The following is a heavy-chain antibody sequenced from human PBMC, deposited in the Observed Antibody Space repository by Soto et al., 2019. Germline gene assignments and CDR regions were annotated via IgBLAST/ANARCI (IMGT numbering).Heavy chain of an antibody. V-gene: IGHV3-66*01. CDR3: ARAERDAFDI. J-gene: IGHJ3*02. CDR2: IYRGGDA. CDR1: GFTVSGNY. Sequence: GGSLRLSCAASGFTVSGNYMSWVRQAPGKGLEWVSFIYRGGDAYYTDSVKGRFTISRDNSKNTLYLQMNSLRAGDTAVYYCARAERDAFDIWGQGTMVTVSS.